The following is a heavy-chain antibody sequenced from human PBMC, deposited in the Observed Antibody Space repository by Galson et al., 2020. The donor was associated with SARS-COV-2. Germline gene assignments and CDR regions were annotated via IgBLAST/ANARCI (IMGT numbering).Heavy chain of an antibody. CDR1: GFTFSSYA. Sequence: GSLRLSCSASGFTFSSYAMHWVRQAPGKGLEYVSAISSNGGSTYYADSVKGRFTISRDNSKNTLYLQMSSLRAEDTAVYYCVKFGGYSGSHYYYYYGMDVWGQGTTVTVSS. D-gene: IGHD1-26*01. CDR2: ISSNGGST. V-gene: IGHV3-64D*09. CDR3: VKFGGYSGSHYYYYYGMDV. J-gene: IGHJ6*02.